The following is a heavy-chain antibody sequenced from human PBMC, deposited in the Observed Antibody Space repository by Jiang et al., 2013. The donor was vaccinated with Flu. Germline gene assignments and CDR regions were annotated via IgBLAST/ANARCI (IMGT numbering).Heavy chain of an antibody. CDR1: GFTFSSYA. Sequence: GVVQPGRSPRLSCAASGFTFSSYAMHWVRQAPGKGLEWVAVISYDGSNKYYADSVKGRFTISRDNSKNTLYLQMNSLRAEDTAVYYCARGKRKIVDYWGQGTLVTVSS. CDR3: ARGKRKIVDY. CDR2: ISYDGSNK. D-gene: IGHD2-21*01. J-gene: IGHJ4*02. V-gene: IGHV3-30-3*01.